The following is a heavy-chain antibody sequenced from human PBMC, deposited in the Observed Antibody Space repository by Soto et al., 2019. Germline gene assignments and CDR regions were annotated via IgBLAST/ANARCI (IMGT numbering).Heavy chain of an antibody. CDR3: ARGGALLWFGGHAFDI. CDR2: ISSSGSTI. V-gene: IGHV3-48*03. D-gene: IGHD3-10*01. J-gene: IGHJ3*02. CDR1: GFTFSSYE. Sequence: EVQLVESGGGLVQPGGSLRLSCAASGFTFSSYEMNWVRQAPGKGLEWVSYISSSGSTIYYADSVKGRFTISRDNAKNSLYLQMNSLRAEDTAVYYCARGGALLWFGGHAFDIWGQGTMVTVSS.